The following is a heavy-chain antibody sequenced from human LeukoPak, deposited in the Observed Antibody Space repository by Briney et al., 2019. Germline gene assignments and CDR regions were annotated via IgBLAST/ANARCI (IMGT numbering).Heavy chain of an antibody. CDR3: ARGKGSSSPYYFDY. CDR1: GFTVSSNY. CDR2: IYSGDNT. J-gene: IGHJ4*02. D-gene: IGHD6-6*01. Sequence: PGESLRLSCAASGFTVSSNYMSWVRQAPGKGLEWVSIIYSGDNTYYADSVKGRFTISRDNSKNTLYLQMNSLRAEDTAVYYCARGKGSSSPYYFDYWGQGTLVTVSS. V-gene: IGHV3-66*01.